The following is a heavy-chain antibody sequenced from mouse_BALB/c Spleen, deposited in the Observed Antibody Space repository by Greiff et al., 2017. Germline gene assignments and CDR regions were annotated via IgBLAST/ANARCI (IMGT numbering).Heavy chain of an antibody. CDR3: ARHGGTSYYFDY. J-gene: IGHJ2*01. CDR1: GFTFSSYT. D-gene: IGHD5-1*01. Sequence: DVKLVESGGGLVQPGGSLKLSCAASGFTFSSYTMSWVRQTPEKRLEWVAYISNGGGSTYYPDTVKGRFTISRDNAKNTLYLQMSSLKSEDTAMYYCARHGGTSYYFDYWGQGTTLTVSS. V-gene: IGHV5-12-2*01. CDR2: ISNGGGST.